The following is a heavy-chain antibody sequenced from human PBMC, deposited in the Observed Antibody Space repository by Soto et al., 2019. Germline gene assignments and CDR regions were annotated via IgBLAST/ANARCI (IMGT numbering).Heavy chain of an antibody. CDR2: IIPIFGTA. CDR3: ARGYSMGATYYFDY. V-gene: IGHV1-69*01. CDR1: GGTFSSYA. J-gene: IGHJ4*02. D-gene: IGHD1-26*01. Sequence: QVQLVQSGAEVKKPGSSVKVSCTASGGTFSSYAISWVRQAPGQGLEWMGGIIPIFGTANYAQKFQGRVTITADESTSTAYMELSSLRSEDTAVYYCARGYSMGATYYFDYWGQGTLVTVSS.